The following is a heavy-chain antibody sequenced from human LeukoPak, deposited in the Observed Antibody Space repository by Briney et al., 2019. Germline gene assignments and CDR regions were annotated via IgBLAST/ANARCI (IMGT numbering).Heavy chain of an antibody. CDR3: ARQVSVGATTGYFDY. CDR1: GYSFTSYW. V-gene: IGHV5-51*01. Sequence: GESLKISCKGSGYSFTSYWIGWVRQMPGKGLEWMGIIYPGDSDTRYSPSFQGQVTISADKSISTAYLQWSSLKASDTAMYYCARQVSVGATTGYFDYWDQGTLVTVSS. D-gene: IGHD1-26*01. CDR2: IYPGDSDT. J-gene: IGHJ4*02.